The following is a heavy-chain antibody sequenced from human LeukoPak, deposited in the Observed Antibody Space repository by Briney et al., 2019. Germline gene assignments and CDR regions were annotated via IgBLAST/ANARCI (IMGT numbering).Heavy chain of an antibody. J-gene: IGHJ5*02. V-gene: IGHV4-34*01. CDR3: ARLRCGDCYPNWLDP. D-gene: IGHD2-21*02. CDR1: GESFSSFH. Sequence: SETLSLTCAVYGESFSSFHWSWIRQPPGKGLEWIGEINHSGTTNYNMSLKNRVTISVDTSKNQFSLKLNSVTAADTAIYYCARLRCGDCYPNWLDPWGQGTPVTVSS. CDR2: INHSGTT.